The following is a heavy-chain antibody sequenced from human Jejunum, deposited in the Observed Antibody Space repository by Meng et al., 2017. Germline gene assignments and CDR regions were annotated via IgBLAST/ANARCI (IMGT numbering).Heavy chain of an antibody. D-gene: IGHD6-19*01. CDR3: ARDRLSVADSQYFDH. J-gene: IGHJ4*02. Sequence: EVHLLESGGGLVQTGGSQRISCSVSGFTFGSYLMSWVRQASGKGLEWVSGISGDGTITEYADSVKGRFTISKGSSKNTLYLQMNSLRAEDTAVYYCARDRLSVADSQYFDHWGQGTLVTVSS. V-gene: IGHV3-23*01. CDR1: GFTFGSYL. CDR2: ISGDGTIT.